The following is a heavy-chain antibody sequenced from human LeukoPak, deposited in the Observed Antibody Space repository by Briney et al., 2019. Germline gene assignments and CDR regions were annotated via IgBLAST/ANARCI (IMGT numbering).Heavy chain of an antibody. D-gene: IGHD2-2*01. CDR3: ARGPYCSSTSCLIAAAANWFDP. Sequence: PSETLSPTCAVYGGSFSGYYWSWIRQPPGKGLEWIGEINHSGSTNYNPSLKSRVTISVDTSKKQFSLKLSSVTAADTAVYYCARGPYCSSTSCLIAAAANWFDPWGQGTLVTVSS. CDR1: GGSFSGYY. V-gene: IGHV4-34*01. CDR2: INHSGST. J-gene: IGHJ5*02.